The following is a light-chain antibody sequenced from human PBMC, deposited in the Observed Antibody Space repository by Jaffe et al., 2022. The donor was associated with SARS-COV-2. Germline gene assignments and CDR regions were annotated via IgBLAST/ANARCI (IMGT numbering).Light chain of an antibody. CDR3: QQNYSPPPLT. CDR1: QSISNY. J-gene: IGKJ4*01. CDR2: AAS. Sequence: DIQMTQFPSSLSASVGDRVTITCRASQSISNYLNWYQQKPGKAPKLLIYAASSLQSGVPSRFSGSGSGTDFTLTISSLQPEDFATYYCQQNYSPPPLTFGGGTEVEIK. V-gene: IGKV1-39*01.